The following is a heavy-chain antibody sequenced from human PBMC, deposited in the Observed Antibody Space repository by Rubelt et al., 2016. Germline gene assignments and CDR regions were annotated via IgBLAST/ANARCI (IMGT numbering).Heavy chain of an antibody. CDR2: IYYSGNT. V-gene: IGHV4-30-4*07. CDR1: GGSISSGGYA. Sequence: SLTCAVSGGSISSGGYAWSWIRQAPGKGLEWIGYIYYSGNTYYNPSLKSRVTISVDTSKNQFSLKLSSVTAADTAIYYCTREIRNASPSPRGDDWGQGILVTVSS. CDR3: TREIRNASPSPRGDD. J-gene: IGHJ4*02. D-gene: IGHD2-2*01.